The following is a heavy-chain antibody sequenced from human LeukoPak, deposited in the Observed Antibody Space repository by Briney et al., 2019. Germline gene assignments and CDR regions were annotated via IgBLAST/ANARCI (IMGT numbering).Heavy chain of an antibody. D-gene: IGHD4-17*01. J-gene: IGHJ4*02. V-gene: IGHV3-53*01. CDR3: ARVRGDYGLDY. CDR1: GLTVSSNY. CDR2: IYSGGRT. Sequence: GGSLRLSCAASGLTVSSNYMSWVRQAPGKGLEWVSLIYSGGRTYNADSVKGRFTISRDNSDNTLYLQMNNLKAEDTAAYYCARVRGDYGLDYWGQGALVTVSS.